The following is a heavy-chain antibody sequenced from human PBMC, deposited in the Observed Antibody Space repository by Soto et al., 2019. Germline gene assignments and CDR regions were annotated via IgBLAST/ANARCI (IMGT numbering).Heavy chain of an antibody. CDR2: ISSSSSYI. CDR3: ARDKSITIFGVVIPEAFDI. D-gene: IGHD3-3*01. J-gene: IGHJ3*02. CDR1: GFTFSSYS. V-gene: IGHV3-21*01. Sequence: GGSLRLSCAASGFTFSSYSMNWVRQAPGKGLEWVSSISSSSSYIYYADSVKGRFTISRDNAKNSLYLQMNSLRAEDTAVYYCARDKSITIFGVVIPEAFDIWGQGTIVTVSS.